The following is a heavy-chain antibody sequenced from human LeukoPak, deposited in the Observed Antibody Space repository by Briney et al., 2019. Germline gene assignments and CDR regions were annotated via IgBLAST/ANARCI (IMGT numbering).Heavy chain of an antibody. CDR2: IDYSGNT. CDR3: ARETAFRDGYNL. J-gene: IGHJ4*02. CDR1: GGSISSSGYC. Sequence: PSETLSLTCTVSGGSISSSGYCWGWIRQPPGKGLEWIGSIDYSGNTNYNPSLKSRVTIAVDMSKNQFSLKLSSVTAADTAVYYCARETAFRDGYNLWGQGTLVTVSS. D-gene: IGHD5-24*01. V-gene: IGHV4-39*02.